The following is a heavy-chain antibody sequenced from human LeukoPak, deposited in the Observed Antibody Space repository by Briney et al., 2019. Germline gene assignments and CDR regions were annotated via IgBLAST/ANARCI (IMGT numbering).Heavy chain of an antibody. J-gene: IGHJ4*02. D-gene: IGHD3-10*01. CDR3: ARSYGSGIEDFDY. Sequence: SETLSLTCTVSGGSISSSSYYWGWIRQPPGKGLEWIGSIYYSGSTYYNPSLKRRVTISVDTSKNQFSLKLSSVTAADTAVYYCARSYGSGIEDFDYWGQGTLVTVSS. V-gene: IGHV4-39*01. CDR1: GGSISSSSYY. CDR2: IYYSGST.